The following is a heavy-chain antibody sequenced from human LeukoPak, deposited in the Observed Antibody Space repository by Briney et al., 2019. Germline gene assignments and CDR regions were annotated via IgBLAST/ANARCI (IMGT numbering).Heavy chain of an antibody. V-gene: IGHV4-59*08. Sequence: RPSQTLSLTCTVSGGSISTYYWSWIRQPPGKGLEWIGYIHYTGSTNYNPSLKSRVTISVDSSRNQFSLKLNSVTAADTAVYYCARHLERSGLTSSWYGRFDPWGQGTLVTVSS. D-gene: IGHD6-13*01. CDR2: IHYTGST. CDR3: ARHLERSGLTSSWYGRFDP. CDR1: GGSISTYY. J-gene: IGHJ5*02.